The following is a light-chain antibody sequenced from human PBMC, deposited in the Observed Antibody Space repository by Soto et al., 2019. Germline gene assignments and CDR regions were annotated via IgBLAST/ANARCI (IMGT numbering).Light chain of an antibody. J-gene: IGLJ2*01. CDR2: GNS. V-gene: IGLV1-40*01. Sequence: QSVLTQPPSVSGAPGQRVTISCTGSSSNIGAGYDVHWYQQLPGTAPKLLIYGNSNRPSGVPDRFSGSKSGTSASLAITGLQDEDEADYYCQSYDSSLSVVVFGGGTKVTVL. CDR1: SSNIGAGYD. CDR3: QSYDSSLSVVV.